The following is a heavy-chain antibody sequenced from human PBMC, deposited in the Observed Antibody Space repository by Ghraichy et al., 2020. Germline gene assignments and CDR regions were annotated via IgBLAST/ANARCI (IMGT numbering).Heavy chain of an antibody. V-gene: IGHV3-48*02. Sequence: LSLTCAASGLSFGRFAMNWVRQAPGKGLEWISYISSSSSTTYYGDSVKGRFTVSRDNAKNTLFLQMNSLRDEDTAVYYCARERSDNYLDYWGQGNRVTVSS. CDR3: ARERSDNYLDY. CDR2: ISSSSSTT. D-gene: IGHD3-10*01. J-gene: IGHJ4*02. CDR1: GLSFGRFA.